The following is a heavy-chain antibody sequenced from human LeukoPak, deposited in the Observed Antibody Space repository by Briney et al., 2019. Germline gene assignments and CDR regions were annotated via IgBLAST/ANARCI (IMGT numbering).Heavy chain of an antibody. Sequence: HAGGSLRLSCAASGFTFSSYGMHWVRQAPGKGLEWVAVIWYDGSNKYYADSVKGRFTISRDNSKNTLYLQMNSLRAEGTAVYYCARWGFIVTHSGSSWYLDYWGQGTLVTVSS. D-gene: IGHD6-13*01. CDR1: GFTFSSYG. V-gene: IGHV3-33*01. J-gene: IGHJ4*02. CDR3: ARWGFIVTHSGSSWYLDY. CDR2: IWYDGSNK.